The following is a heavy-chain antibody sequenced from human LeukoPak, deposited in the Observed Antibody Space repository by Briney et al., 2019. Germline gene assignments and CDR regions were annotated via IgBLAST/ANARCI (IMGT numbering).Heavy chain of an antibody. V-gene: IGHV1-2*02. CDR2: INPNSGGT. D-gene: IGHD6-6*01. CDR3: ARINREYSSSPDY. Sequence: ASVKVSCKASGYTFTGSGWYLYWLRQAPGQGLEWMGWINPNSGGTNYAQKFQGRVTMTRDTSISTAYMELSRLRSDDTAVYYCARINREYSSSPDYWGQGTLVTVSS. J-gene: IGHJ4*02. CDR1: GYTFTGSGWY.